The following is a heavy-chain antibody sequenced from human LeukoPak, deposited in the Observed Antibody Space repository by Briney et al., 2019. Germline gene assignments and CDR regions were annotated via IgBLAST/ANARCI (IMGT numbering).Heavy chain of an antibody. Sequence: GGSLRLSCAASGFTFSSYAMHWVRQAPGKGLEWVAVISYDGSNKYYADSVKGRFTISRDNSKNTLYLQMNSLRAEDTAVYYCARGGITMIVVVTIKNYYYGMDVWGQGTTVTVSS. V-gene: IGHV3-30-3*01. CDR2: ISYDGSNK. J-gene: IGHJ6*02. D-gene: IGHD3-22*01. CDR1: GFTFSSYA. CDR3: ARGGITMIVVVTIKNYYYGMDV.